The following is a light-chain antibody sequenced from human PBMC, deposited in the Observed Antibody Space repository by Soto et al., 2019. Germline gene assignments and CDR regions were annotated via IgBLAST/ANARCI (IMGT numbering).Light chain of an antibody. V-gene: IGLV1-44*01. CDR1: GSNIGTNT. CDR3: AAWDDSLNGYV. CDR2: TNN. Sequence: QAVVTQPPSASGTPGRRVTISCSGSGSNIGTNTVNWYQQLPGTAPKLLIYTNNQRPSGVPDRFSGSKSGTSASLAISGLQSEDEADYYCAAWDDSLNGYVFGPGTKLTVL. J-gene: IGLJ1*01.